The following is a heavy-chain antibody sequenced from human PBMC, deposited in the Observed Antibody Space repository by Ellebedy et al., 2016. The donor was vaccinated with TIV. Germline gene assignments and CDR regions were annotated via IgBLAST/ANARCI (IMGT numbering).Heavy chain of an antibody. CDR2: ISSSSSTI. CDR1: GFTFSSYS. J-gene: IGHJ4*02. V-gene: IGHV3-48*02. CDR3: ARGLTMYYFDY. Sequence: GGSLRLSCAASGFTFSSYSVNWVRQAPGKGLEWVSYISSSSSTIYYADSVKGRFTISRDNAKNSLYLQINSLRDEDTAVYYCARGLTMYYFDYWGQGTLVTVSS. D-gene: IGHD3-10*02.